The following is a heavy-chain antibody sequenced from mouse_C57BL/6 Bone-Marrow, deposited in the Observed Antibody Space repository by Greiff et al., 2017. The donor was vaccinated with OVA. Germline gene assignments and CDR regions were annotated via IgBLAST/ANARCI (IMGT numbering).Heavy chain of an antibody. D-gene: IGHD1-1*01. CDR1: GYAFSSYW. V-gene: IGHV1-80*01. CDR2: IYPGDGDT. CDR3: ARDYGSSYAGY. J-gene: IGHJ2*01. Sequence: LQESGAELVKPGASVKISCKASGYAFSSYWMNWVKQRPGKGLEWIGQIYPGDGDTNYNGKFKGKATLTADKSSSTAYMQLSSLTSEDSAVYFCARDYGSSYAGYWGQGTTLTVSS.